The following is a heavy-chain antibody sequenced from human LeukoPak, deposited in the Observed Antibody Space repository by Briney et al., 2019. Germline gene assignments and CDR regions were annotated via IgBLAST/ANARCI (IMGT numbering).Heavy chain of an antibody. D-gene: IGHD6-19*01. CDR1: GFTFSGCD. CDR3: TTYISGHY. J-gene: IGHJ4*02. CDR2: ITHKANNYAT. V-gene: IGHV3-73*01. Sequence: PGGSLRLSCAVSGFTFSGCDMHWVRQASGKGLEWVGRITHKANNYATAYAASLNGRFTISRDDSKNTAYLQMNSLRTEDTVMYYCTTYISGHYWGQGTLVTVSS.